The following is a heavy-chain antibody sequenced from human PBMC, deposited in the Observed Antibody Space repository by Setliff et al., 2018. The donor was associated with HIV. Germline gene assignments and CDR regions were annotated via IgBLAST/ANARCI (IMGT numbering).Heavy chain of an antibody. Sequence: SETLSLTCDVSGFSISSRYYWGWIRQSPGKGLEWIGSMYYSGSTYYTPSLKSRITISLDTSKNQFSLRMRSVTAADTAVYYCARVFVDTAVLRVLEYYFDSWGRGTLVTVSS. CDR3: ARVFVDTAVLRVLEYYFDS. V-gene: IGHV4-38-2*01. CDR1: GFSISSRYY. D-gene: IGHD5-18*01. J-gene: IGHJ4*02. CDR2: MYYSGST.